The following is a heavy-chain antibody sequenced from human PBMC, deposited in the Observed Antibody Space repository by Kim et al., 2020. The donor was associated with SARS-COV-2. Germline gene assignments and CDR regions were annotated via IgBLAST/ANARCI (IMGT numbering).Heavy chain of an antibody. CDR2: INPNSGGT. V-gene: IGHV1-2*06. CDR3: ARDPIPLYYYGSGSYYNRRIGAFDI. D-gene: IGHD3-10*01. J-gene: IGHJ3*02. Sequence: ASVKVSCKASGYTFTGYYMHWVRQAPGQGLEWMGRINPNSGGTNYAQKFQGRVTMTRDTSISTAYMELSRLRSDDTAVYYCARDPIPLYYYGSGSYYNRRIGAFDIWGQGTMVTVSS. CDR1: GYTFTGYY.